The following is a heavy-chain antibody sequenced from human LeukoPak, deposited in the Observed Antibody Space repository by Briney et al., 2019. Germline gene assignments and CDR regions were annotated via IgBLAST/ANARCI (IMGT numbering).Heavy chain of an antibody. D-gene: IGHD5/OR15-5a*01. V-gene: IGHV3-23*01. CDR3: AKDRKVYEL. CDR2: ISGSGGTT. Sequence: PGGSLRLSCAASGLTFSTYAMSWVRQAPGKGPEWASGISGSGGTTYYADSVKGRFSISRDNSRSMLYLQMNSLRVEDTALYYCAKDRKVYELWGRGTLVTVSS. CDR1: GLTFSTYA. J-gene: IGHJ2*01.